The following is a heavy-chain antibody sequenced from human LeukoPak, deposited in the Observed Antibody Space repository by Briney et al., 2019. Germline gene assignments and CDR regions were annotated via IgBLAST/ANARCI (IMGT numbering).Heavy chain of an antibody. CDR1: GGSISSYY. CDR3: ARDGNYYGSGSQYNWFDP. V-gene: IGHV4-59*01. Sequence: SETLSLTCTVSGGSISSYYWSWIRQPPGKGLEWIGYIYYSGSTNYNPSLKSRVTISVDTSKNQFSLKLSSVTAADTAVYYCARDGNYYGSGSQYNWFDPWGQGTLVTVSS. J-gene: IGHJ5*02. D-gene: IGHD3-10*01. CDR2: IYYSGST.